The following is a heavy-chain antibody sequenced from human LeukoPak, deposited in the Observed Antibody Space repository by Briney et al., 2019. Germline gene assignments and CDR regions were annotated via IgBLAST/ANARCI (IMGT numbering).Heavy chain of an antibody. CDR2: ISSNGGST. CDR1: GFTFSSYA. V-gene: IGHV3-64*01. Sequence: GGSLRLSCAASGFTFSSYAMHWVRQAPGKGLEYVSAISSNGGSTYYANSVKGRFTISRDNSKNTVYLQMNSLRVEDTAVYYCARTRGSGWYGATFDYWGQGTLVTVSS. D-gene: IGHD6-19*01. CDR3: ARTRGSGWYGATFDY. J-gene: IGHJ4*02.